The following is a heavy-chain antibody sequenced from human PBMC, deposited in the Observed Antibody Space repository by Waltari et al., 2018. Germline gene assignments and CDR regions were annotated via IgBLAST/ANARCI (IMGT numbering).Heavy chain of an antibody. CDR1: GGSFSGYY. D-gene: IGHD2-2*02. CDR3: ARRYCSSTSCYKFGY. CDR2: INHRGST. J-gene: IGHJ4*02. V-gene: IGHV4-34*01. Sequence: QVQLQQWGAGLLKPSETLSLTCAVYGGSFSGYYWSWIRQPPGKGLGWIGEINHRGSTNYNPSLKSRVTISVDTAKKQFSLKLSSVTAADTAVYYCARRYCSSTSCYKFGYWGQGTLVTVSS.